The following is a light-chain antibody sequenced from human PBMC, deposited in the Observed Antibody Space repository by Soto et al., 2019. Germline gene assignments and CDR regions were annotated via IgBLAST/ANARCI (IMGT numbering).Light chain of an antibody. CDR1: QSLLDSNGNSR. V-gene: IGKV2-28*01. Sequence: DIVMTQSPLSLPVTPGEPASISCRSSQSLLDSNGNSRFDWYLQKPGQSPQLLIYLGSNRASGVPDRFSGSGSGTDFTLKISRVEAEDVGVYYCMQALPTPLTFGQGTRLELK. CDR3: MQALPTPLT. CDR2: LGS. J-gene: IGKJ5*01.